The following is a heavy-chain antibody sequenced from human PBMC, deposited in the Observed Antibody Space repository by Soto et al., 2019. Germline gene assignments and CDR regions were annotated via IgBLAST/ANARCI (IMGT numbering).Heavy chain of an antibody. CDR2: ISGDGTTI. CDR1: GFRFSDHY. Sequence: GGSLRLSCAASGFRFSDHYMTWIRQAPGKGLEWVSKISGDGTTIYYADSVKGRFTVSRDNAKNSVYLQMNSLRAEDTAVYYCASDPYYYASGFWGQGTLVTVSS. V-gene: IGHV3-11*01. D-gene: IGHD3-10*01. J-gene: IGHJ4*02. CDR3: ASDPYYYASGF.